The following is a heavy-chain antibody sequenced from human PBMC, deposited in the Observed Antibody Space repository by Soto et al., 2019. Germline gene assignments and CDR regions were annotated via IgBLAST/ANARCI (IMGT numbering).Heavy chain of an antibody. J-gene: IGHJ3*02. Sequence: GESLKISCNGSGYSFTNYWICWVRQMPWKGLEWMGIIYPGDSDTRYSPSVQGQVTISADKSINTAYLQWSSLKASDTAIYHCARLILGATDAFDIWGQGTMVTVSS. CDR1: GYSFTNYW. CDR2: IYPGDSDT. CDR3: ARLILGATDAFDI. V-gene: IGHV5-51*01. D-gene: IGHD1-26*01.